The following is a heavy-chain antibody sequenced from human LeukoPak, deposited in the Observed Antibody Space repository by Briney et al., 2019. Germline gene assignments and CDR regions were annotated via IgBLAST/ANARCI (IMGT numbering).Heavy chain of an antibody. V-gene: IGHV3-43*01. D-gene: IGHD6-13*01. Sequence: PGGSLRLSCAASGFTFDDYTMHWVRQAPGKGLEWVSLISWDGGSTYYADSVKGRFTISRDNSKNSLYLQMNSLRTEDTALYYCAKDMEYGGAAAGLDYWGQGTLVTVSS. CDR1: GFTFDDYT. J-gene: IGHJ4*02. CDR3: AKDMEYGGAAAGLDY. CDR2: ISWDGGST.